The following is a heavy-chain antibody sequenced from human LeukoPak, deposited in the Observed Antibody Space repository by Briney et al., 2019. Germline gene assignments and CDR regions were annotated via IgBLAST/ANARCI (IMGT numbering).Heavy chain of an antibody. Sequence: DTLSLTCTVSGGSISSYLWSWIRPPPGKELEWIVYIYYSASTNYNPSLQSRVTRLVATSKNQCSLKVSPVTAADTAVYYSTRGRYSGSCIDNRGQGSLVTVSS. D-gene: IGHD1-26*01. CDR3: TRGRYSGSCIDN. J-gene: IGHJ4*02. V-gene: IGHV4-59*07. CDR2: IYYSAST. CDR1: GGSISSYL.